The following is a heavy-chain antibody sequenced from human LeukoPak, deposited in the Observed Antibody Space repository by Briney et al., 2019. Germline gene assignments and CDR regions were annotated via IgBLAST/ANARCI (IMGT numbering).Heavy chain of an antibody. CDR3: ARSVYDSSGYYPYYYYYYMDV. CDR2: IIPIFGTA. D-gene: IGHD3-22*01. CDR1: GGTFSSYA. J-gene: IGHJ6*03. Sequence: GASVKVSCKASGGTFSSYAISWVRQAPGQGLEWMGGIIPIFGTANYAQKFQGRVTITTDESTGTAYMELSSLRSEDTAVYYCARSVYDSSGYYPYYYYYYMDVWGKGTTVTVS. V-gene: IGHV1-69*05.